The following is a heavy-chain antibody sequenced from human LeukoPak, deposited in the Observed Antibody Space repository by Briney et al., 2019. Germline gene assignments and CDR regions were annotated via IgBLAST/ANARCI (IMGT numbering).Heavy chain of an antibody. J-gene: IGHJ4*02. CDR1: GFTFSSYA. Sequence: GGSLRLSCAASGFTFSSYAMSWVRQAPGKGLEWVSAISGSGGSTYYADSVKGRFTISRDNSKNTLYLQMNSLRAEDTAVYYCAKDSLYDFWSGYYPYFDYWGQGTLVTVSS. CDR2: ISGSGGST. V-gene: IGHV3-23*01. D-gene: IGHD3-3*01. CDR3: AKDSLYDFWSGYYPYFDY.